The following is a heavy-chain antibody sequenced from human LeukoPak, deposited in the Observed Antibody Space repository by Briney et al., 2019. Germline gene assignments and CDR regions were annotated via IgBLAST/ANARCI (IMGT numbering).Heavy chain of an antibody. CDR1: GFTFSSYA. CDR2: VSYDGSNK. J-gene: IGHJ4*02. CDR3: ARDKDGYGLDY. D-gene: IGHD5-18*01. Sequence: PGGSLRLSCAASGFTFSSYAVRWVRQAPGKGLEWVAAVSYDGSNKWYADSVKGRFTISRDDSKNTLDLQMTSLRGEDTAVYYCARDKDGYGLDYWGQGTLVTVSS. V-gene: IGHV3-30*01.